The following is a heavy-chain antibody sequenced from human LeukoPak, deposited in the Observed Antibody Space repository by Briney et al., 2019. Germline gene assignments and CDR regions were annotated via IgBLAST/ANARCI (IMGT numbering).Heavy chain of an antibody. D-gene: IGHD3-16*01. Sequence: RTSETLSLTCTVSGGSISSSSYYWGWIRQPPGKGLKWIGSIYYSGSTYYNPSLKSRVTISVDTSKNQFSLKLSSVTAADTAVYYCARAPTYYDYVWGEFDYWGQGTLVTVSS. CDR3: ARAPTYYDYVWGEFDY. V-gene: IGHV4-39*07. J-gene: IGHJ4*02. CDR1: GGSISSSSYY. CDR2: IYYSGST.